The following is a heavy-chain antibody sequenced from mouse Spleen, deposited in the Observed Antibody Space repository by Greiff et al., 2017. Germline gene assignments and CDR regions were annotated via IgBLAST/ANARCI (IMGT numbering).Heavy chain of an antibody. CDR1: GFTFSSYA. D-gene: IGHD1-1*01. CDR2: ISDGGSYT. V-gene: IGHV5-4*01. CDR3: ARDRITTVVEGFAY. Sequence: EVQVVESGGGLVKPGGSLKLSCAASGFTFSSYAMSWVRQTPEKRLEWVATISDGGSYTYYPDNVKGRFTISRDNAKNNLYLQMSHLKSEDTAMYYCARDRITTVVEGFAYWGQGTLVTVSA. J-gene: IGHJ3*01.